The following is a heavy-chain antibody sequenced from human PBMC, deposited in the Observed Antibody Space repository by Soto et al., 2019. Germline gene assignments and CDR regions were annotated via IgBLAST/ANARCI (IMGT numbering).Heavy chain of an antibody. CDR2: INPNSGGT. D-gene: IGHD3-22*01. CDR1: GYTFTSYD. J-gene: IGHJ3*02. Sequence: ASVKVSCKASGYTFTSYDINWVRQAPGQGLEWMGWINPNSGGTNYAQKFQGWVTMTRDTSISTAYMELSRLRSDDTAVYYCATTRTYYYDSSGPDAFDIWGQGTMVTVSS. V-gene: IGHV1-2*04. CDR3: ATTRTYYYDSSGPDAFDI.